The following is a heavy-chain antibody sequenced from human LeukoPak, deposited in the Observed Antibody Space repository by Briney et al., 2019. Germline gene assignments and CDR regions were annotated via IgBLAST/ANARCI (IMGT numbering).Heavy chain of an antibody. CDR1: GSSVSSDEYY. CDR3: ARVKVLRFLEWFLDF. D-gene: IGHD3-3*01. V-gene: IGHV4-31*03. J-gene: IGHJ4*02. CDR2: VYYSGSS. Sequence: SETLSLTCTVSGSSVSSDEYYWSWVRQHAGKGLEWIGYVYYSGSSYYIPSLESRVTMSVEVSKNQFSLELRSVTAADTAVYYCARVKVLRFLEWFLDFWGQGALVTVSS.